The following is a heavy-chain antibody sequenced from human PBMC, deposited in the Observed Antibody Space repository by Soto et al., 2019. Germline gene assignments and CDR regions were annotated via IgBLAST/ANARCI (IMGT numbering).Heavy chain of an antibody. V-gene: IGHV1-18*01. D-gene: IGHD3-10*01. CDR1: GYTFTSYG. CDR2: ISAYNGNT. CDR3: ARGLHYYGSGSYPHYFDY. Sequence: ASVKVSCKASGYTFTSYGISWVRQAPGQGLEWMGWISAYNGNTNYAQKLQGRVTMTTDTSTSTAYMELRNLRSDDTAVYYCARGLHYYGSGSYPHYFDYWGQGTLVTVSS. J-gene: IGHJ4*02.